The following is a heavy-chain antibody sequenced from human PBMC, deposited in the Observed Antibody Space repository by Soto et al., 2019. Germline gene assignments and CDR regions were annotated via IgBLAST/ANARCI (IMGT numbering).Heavy chain of an antibody. Sequence: GGSLRLSCSASGFTFSSYAMHWVRQAPGKGLEYVSAISSNGGSTYYADSVKGRFTISRDNSKNTLYLQMSSLRAEDTAVYYCVKEGGYYYDSSGYRDYWGQGXLVTVYS. CDR1: GFTFSSYA. D-gene: IGHD3-22*01. V-gene: IGHV3-64D*06. J-gene: IGHJ4*02. CDR2: ISSNGGST. CDR3: VKEGGYYYDSSGYRDY.